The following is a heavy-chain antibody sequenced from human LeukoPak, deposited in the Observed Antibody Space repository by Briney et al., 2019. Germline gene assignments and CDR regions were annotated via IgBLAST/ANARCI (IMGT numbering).Heavy chain of an antibody. V-gene: IGHV3-21*01. CDR3: ASGEGDYSNSPPDY. Sequence: GRSLRLSCAASGFTFSSYSMNWVRQAPGKGLEWVSSISSSSSYIYYADSVKGRFTISRDNAKNSLYLQMNSLRAEDTAVYYCASGEGDYSNSPPDYWGQGTLVTVSS. J-gene: IGHJ4*02. CDR1: GFTFSSYS. CDR2: ISSSSSYI. D-gene: IGHD4-11*01.